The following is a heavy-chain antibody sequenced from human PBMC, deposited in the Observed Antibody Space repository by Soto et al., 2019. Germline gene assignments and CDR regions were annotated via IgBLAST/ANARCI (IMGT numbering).Heavy chain of an antibody. CDR3: ARLQARWFDP. CDR2: IYYSGST. CDR1: GGSISSYY. Sequence: SETLSLTCTVSGGSISSYYWSWIRQPPGKGLEWIGYIYYSGSTNYNPSLKSRVTISVDTSKNQFSLKLSSVTAADTDVYYCARLQARWFDPCGQGPLVTVYS. D-gene: IGHD4-4*01. J-gene: IGHJ5*02. V-gene: IGHV4-59*01.